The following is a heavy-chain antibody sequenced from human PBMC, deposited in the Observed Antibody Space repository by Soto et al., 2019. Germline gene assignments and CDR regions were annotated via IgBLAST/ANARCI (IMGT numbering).Heavy chain of an antibody. CDR1: GFTFSSYG. CDR2: ISYDGGNK. V-gene: IGHV3-30*18. CDR3: AKDRLQLRYFDWFSDY. Sequence: QVQLVESGGGVVQPGRSLRLSCAASGFTFSSYGMHWVRQAPGKGLEWVAVISYDGGNKYYADSVKGRFTISRDNSKNTLYLQMNSLRAEDTTVYYCAKDRLQLRYFDWFSDYWGQGTLVTVSS. J-gene: IGHJ4*02. D-gene: IGHD3-9*01.